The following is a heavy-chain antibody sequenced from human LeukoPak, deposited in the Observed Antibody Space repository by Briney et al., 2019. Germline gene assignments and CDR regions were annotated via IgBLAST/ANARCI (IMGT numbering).Heavy chain of an antibody. CDR3: ARVRSYCTNGVCYWDLDY. D-gene: IGHD2-8*01. J-gene: IGHJ4*02. V-gene: IGHV1-2*02. Sequence: ASVKVSCKASGYTFTDYYMEWVRQAPGQGLEWMGWINPNSGGTNYAQKFQGRVTMTRDTSISTAYMELSRLRSDDTAVYYCARVRSYCTNGVCYWDLDYWGREPWSPSPQ. CDR1: GYTFTDYY. CDR2: INPNSGGT.